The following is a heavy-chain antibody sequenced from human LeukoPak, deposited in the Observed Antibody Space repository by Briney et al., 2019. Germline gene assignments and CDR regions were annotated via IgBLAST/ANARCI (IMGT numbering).Heavy chain of an antibody. V-gene: IGHV1-69*05. CDR1: GGTFSSYA. Sequence: GASVKVSCKASGGTFSSYAISWVRQAPGQGLEWMGGIIPIFGTANYAQKFQGRVTMTRNTSISTAYMELSSLRSEDTAVYYCARGQRLYSVSPGGDLDPWGQGTLVTVSS. J-gene: IGHJ5*02. CDR2: IIPIFGTA. CDR3: ARGQRLYSVSPGGDLDP. D-gene: IGHD6-13*01.